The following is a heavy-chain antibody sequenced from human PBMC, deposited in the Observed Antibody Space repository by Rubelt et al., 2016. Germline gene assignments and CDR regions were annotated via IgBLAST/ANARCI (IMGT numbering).Heavy chain of an antibody. CDR3: TTASTGNGEYYYYYGMDV. D-gene: IGHD1-1*01. CDR2: T. J-gene: IGHJ6*02. Sequence: TDYAAPVKGRFTISRDDSKNTLYLQINSLKTEDTAVYYCTTASTGNGEYYYYYGMDVWGQGTTVTVSS. V-gene: IGHV3-15*01.